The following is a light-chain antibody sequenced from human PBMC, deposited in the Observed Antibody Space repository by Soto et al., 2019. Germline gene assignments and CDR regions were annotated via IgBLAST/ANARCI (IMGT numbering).Light chain of an antibody. Sequence: DIPITQYTSSLSASVGDRVTITCRASQSISSYLNWYQQKPGKAPKLLIYAASSLQSGVPSRFSGSGSGTDFTLTISSLQPEDFATYYCQQSYSTPVTFGQGTNAAIK. J-gene: IGKJ1*01. CDR3: QQSYSTPVT. V-gene: IGKV1-39*01. CDR1: QSISSY. CDR2: AAS.